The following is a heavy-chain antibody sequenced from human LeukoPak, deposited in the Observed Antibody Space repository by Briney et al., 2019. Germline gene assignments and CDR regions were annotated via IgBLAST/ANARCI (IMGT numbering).Heavy chain of an antibody. Sequence: SETLSLTCAVYGGSFSGYYWSWIRQPPGKGLEWIGEINHSGSTNYNPSLKSRVTISVDTSKNQFSLKLSSVTAADTAVYYCARLYCSSTSCSSSWFDPWGQGTLVTVSS. J-gene: IGHJ5*02. CDR1: GGSFSGYY. CDR3: ARLYCSSTSCSSSWFDP. D-gene: IGHD2-2*01. CDR2: INHSGST. V-gene: IGHV4-34*01.